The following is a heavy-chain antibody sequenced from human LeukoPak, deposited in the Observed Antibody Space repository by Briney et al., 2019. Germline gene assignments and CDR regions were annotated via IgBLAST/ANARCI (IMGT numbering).Heavy chain of an antibody. CDR2: ISTYNGNT. CDR3: AIRAGTYPYYFDY. D-gene: IGHD1-26*01. Sequence: GASVKVSCKAFGYTFTSFGLSWRRQAPGQEVLWMVWISTYNGNTNYAQNLQGRVTMTTDTATRTAYMDLRSLRSDETAVYYCAIRAGTYPYYFDYWGQGTLVTVSS. CDR1: GYTFTSFG. J-gene: IGHJ4*02. V-gene: IGHV1-18*01.